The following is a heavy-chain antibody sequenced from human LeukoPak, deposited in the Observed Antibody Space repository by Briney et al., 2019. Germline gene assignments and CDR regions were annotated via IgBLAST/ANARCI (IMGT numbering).Heavy chain of an antibody. Sequence: GGSLRLSCAASGFTFSSYWMSWVRQAPGKGLEWVANIKQDGSEKYYVHSVKGRFTISRDNAKNSLYLQMNSLRAEDTAVYYCARDRRSGGTYGFLGGQGTLVTVSS. CDR1: GFTFSSYW. V-gene: IGHV3-7*01. J-gene: IGHJ4*02. CDR2: IKQDGSEK. CDR3: ARDRRSGGTYGFL. D-gene: IGHD3-10*01.